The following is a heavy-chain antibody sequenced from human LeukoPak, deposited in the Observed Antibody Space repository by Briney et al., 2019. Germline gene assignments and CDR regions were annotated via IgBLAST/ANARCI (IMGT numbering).Heavy chain of an antibody. CDR3: ATGSGGPFGY. V-gene: IGHV3-30*02. CDR2: IRYDGSNR. J-gene: IGHJ4*02. Sequence: GVSLRLSCAASGATFNAYGMNWARQAPGKGLEWVAFIRYDGSNRYYADSVKGRFTISRDSSKNTVYLQMNSLRAEDTAVYYCATGSGGPFGYWGQGTLVTVSS. D-gene: IGHD2-15*01. CDR1: GATFNAYG.